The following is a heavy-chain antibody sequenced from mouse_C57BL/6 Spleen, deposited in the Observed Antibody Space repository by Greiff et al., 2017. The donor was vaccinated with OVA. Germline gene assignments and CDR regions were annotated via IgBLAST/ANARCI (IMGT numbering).Heavy chain of an antibody. CDR1: GYSITSGYY. CDR3: ARGWANWDPYYAMDY. CDR2: ISYDGSN. J-gene: IGHJ4*01. D-gene: IGHD4-1*01. V-gene: IGHV3-6*01. Sequence: EVQLQQSGPGLVKPSQSLSLTCSVTGYSITSGYYWNWIRQFPGNKLEWMGYISYDGSNNYNPSLKNRISITRDTSKNQFFLKLNSVTTEDTATYYCARGWANWDPYYAMDYWGQGTSVTVSS.